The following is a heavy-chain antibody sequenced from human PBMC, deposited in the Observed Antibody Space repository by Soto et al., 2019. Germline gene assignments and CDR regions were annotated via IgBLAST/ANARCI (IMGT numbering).Heavy chain of an antibody. CDR3: ARDGERIQLWENDAFDI. D-gene: IGHD5-18*01. Sequence: VASVKVSCKASGYTFTSYYMHWVRQAPGQGLEWMGIINPSGGSTSYAQKFQGRVTMTRDTSTSTVYMELSSLRSEDTAVYYCARDGERIQLWENDAFDIWGQGTMLTVSS. V-gene: IGHV1-46*01. J-gene: IGHJ3*02. CDR2: INPSGGST. CDR1: GYTFTSYY.